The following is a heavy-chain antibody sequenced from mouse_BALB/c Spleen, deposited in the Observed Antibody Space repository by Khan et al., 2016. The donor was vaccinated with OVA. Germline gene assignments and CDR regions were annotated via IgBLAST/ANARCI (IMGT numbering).Heavy chain of an antibody. Sequence: EVQLQESGPSLVKPSQTLSLTCSVTGDSITSGYWNWIRKFPGNKLEYMGYISSSDSTFYNPSLKSRISITRETSKNQYYLQLNSVTTEDTATYYCARWNYRYDGYCDYWGQGTTLTVSS. V-gene: IGHV3-8*02. CDR3: ARWNYRYDGYCDY. D-gene: IGHD2-14*01. CDR1: GDSITSGY. CDR2: ISSSDST. J-gene: IGHJ2*01.